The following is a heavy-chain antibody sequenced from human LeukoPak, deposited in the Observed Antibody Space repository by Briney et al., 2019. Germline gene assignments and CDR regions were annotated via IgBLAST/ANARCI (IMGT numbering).Heavy chain of an antibody. J-gene: IGHJ4*02. CDR3: ARALFDILTGYYPFLDY. CDR1: RFTFSNYT. D-gene: IGHD3-9*01. V-gene: IGHV3-21*01. Sequence: GGSLRLSCAASRFTFSNYTLNWVRQAPGKGLEWVSSISSSSVYISYADSVKGRFTVSRDNAKNSLYLQMNSLRAEDTAVYYCARALFDILTGYYPFLDYRGQGTLVTVSS. CDR2: ISSSSVYI.